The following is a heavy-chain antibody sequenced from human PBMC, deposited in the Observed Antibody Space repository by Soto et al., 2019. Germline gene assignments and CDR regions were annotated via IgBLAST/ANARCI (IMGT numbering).Heavy chain of an antibody. Sequence: ASVKVSCKASGYTFTSYDLHWVRQAPGQRLEWMGWTNAGNGNTKYSQKFQGRVTITRDTSASTAYMELSSLRSEDTAVYYCAKDYYDSSGYYPPALLFDYWGQGTLVTVSS. D-gene: IGHD3-22*01. CDR1: GYTFTSYD. V-gene: IGHV1-3*01. CDR2: TNAGNGNT. J-gene: IGHJ4*02. CDR3: AKDYYDSSGYYPPALLFDY.